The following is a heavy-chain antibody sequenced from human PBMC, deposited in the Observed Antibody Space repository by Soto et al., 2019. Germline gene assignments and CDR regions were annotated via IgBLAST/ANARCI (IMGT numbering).Heavy chain of an antibody. CDR3: AYSSTETTYYYYYGMDV. J-gene: IGHJ6*02. CDR2: MNPNSGNT. V-gene: IGHV1-8*01. D-gene: IGHD4-17*01. Sequence: ASVKVSCKACGYTFTSYDINWVRQATGQGREWMGWMNPNSGNTGYAQKFQGRVTMTRNTSISTAYMELSSLRSEDTAVYYCAYSSTETTYYYYYGMDVWGQGTTVTVSS. CDR1: GYTFTSYD.